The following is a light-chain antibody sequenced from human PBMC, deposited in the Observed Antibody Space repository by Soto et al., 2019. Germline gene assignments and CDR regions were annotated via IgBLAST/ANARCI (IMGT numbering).Light chain of an antibody. CDR1: PSVSTT. CDR3: QQNKVWPPT. J-gene: IGKJ1*01. V-gene: IGKV3-15*01. Sequence: EIVMTQSPATLSVSPGHRASLSCRASPSVSTTVAWYHHKPGQAPTLLVYGASPRAPGIPARFSGSGAGTDFTLTSTSLQSEDFGLYFSQQNKVWPPTFGQGTKVDIK. CDR2: GAS.